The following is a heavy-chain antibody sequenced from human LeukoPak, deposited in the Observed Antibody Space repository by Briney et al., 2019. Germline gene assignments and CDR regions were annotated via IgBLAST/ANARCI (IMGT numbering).Heavy chain of an antibody. D-gene: IGHD6-13*01. J-gene: IGHJ3*02. Sequence: SETLSLTCTVSGGSISSYYWSWIRQPPGKGLEWIGYIYYSGSTNYNPSLKSRVTISVDTSKNQFSLKLSSVTAADTAVYYCARLRIAAAGTDASDIWGQGTMVTVSS. CDR2: IYYSGST. CDR1: GGSISSYY. CDR3: ARLRIAAAGTDASDI. V-gene: IGHV4-59*08.